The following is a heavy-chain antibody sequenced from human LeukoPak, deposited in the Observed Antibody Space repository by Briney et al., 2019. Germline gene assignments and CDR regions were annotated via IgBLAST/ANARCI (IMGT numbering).Heavy chain of an antibody. J-gene: IGHJ4*02. Sequence: PGRSLRLSCKAYGFSLNSYWMHWVRQAPGEGPVWVSRISVDGRSTAYADSVKGRFTISRDNAKNTLYLGMNSLRADDTAVYYCAREGYSTGWYFFDNWGRGIRVTVSS. CDR2: ISVDGRST. D-gene: IGHD6-13*01. CDR1: GFSLNSYW. CDR3: AREGYSTGWYFFDN. V-gene: IGHV3-74*03.